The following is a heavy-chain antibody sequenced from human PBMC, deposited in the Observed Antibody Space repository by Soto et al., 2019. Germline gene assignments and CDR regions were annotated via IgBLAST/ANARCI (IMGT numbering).Heavy chain of an antibody. CDR1: GFTFSSYG. V-gene: IGHV3-33*01. D-gene: IGHD6-6*01. Sequence: QVQLVESGGGVVQPGRSLRLSCAASGFTFSSYGMHWVRQAPGKGLEWVAVIWYDGSNKYYADSVKGRFTISRDNSKNTLYLQMNSLRAEDTAVYYCARDSPDSSSWLLNYWGQGTLVTVSS. CDR3: ARDSPDSSSWLLNY. J-gene: IGHJ4*02. CDR2: IWYDGSNK.